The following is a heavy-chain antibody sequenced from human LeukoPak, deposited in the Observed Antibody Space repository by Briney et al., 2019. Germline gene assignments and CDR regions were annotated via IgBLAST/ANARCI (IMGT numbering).Heavy chain of an antibody. CDR2: INPNSGGT. D-gene: IGHD2-15*01. Sequence: ASVKVSCKASGYTFTGYYIFWVRQAPGQGHKWMGRINPNSGGTQYAQEFQGRVTMTRDTSISTAYMELSRLRSDDTAVYYCARGYCSGGGCYSVENWFDPWGQGTLVTVSS. CDR1: GYTFTGYY. V-gene: IGHV1-2*06. J-gene: IGHJ5*02. CDR3: ARGYCSGGGCYSVENWFDP.